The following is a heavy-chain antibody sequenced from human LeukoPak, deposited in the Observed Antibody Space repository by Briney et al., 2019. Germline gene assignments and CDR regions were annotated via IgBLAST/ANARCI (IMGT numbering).Heavy chain of an antibody. Sequence: GESLKISCKGSGYSFTSYWIGWVRQMPGKGLEWMGIIYPGDSDTRYSPSFQGQVTTSADKSISTAYLQWSSLKASDTAMYYCARRGSSGYCFLFREDNWFDPWGQGTLVTVSS. CDR1: GYSFTSYW. CDR3: ARRGSSGYCFLFREDNWFDP. V-gene: IGHV5-51*01. CDR2: IYPGDSDT. J-gene: IGHJ5*02. D-gene: IGHD3-22*01.